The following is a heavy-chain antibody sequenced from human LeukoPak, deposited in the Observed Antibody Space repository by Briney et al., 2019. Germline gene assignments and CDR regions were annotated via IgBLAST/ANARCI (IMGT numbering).Heavy chain of an antibody. V-gene: IGHV3-48*01. Sequence: GSLRLSCAASGFTFNNYNMNWVRQAPGKGLEWVSYISSGSSTIYYADPVKGRFTISRDNSKNTLYLQMNSLRAEDTAVYYCAKDALNYDSLTGIDYWGQGTLVTVSS. CDR3: AKDALNYDSLTGIDY. J-gene: IGHJ4*02. D-gene: IGHD3-9*01. CDR2: ISSGSSTI. CDR1: GFTFNNYN.